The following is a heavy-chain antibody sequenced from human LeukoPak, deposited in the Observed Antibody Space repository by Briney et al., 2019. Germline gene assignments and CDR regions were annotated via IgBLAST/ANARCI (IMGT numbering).Heavy chain of an antibody. V-gene: IGHV1-18*01. Sequence: ASVKVSCKASGYTFTSYGISWVRQAPGHRLEGMGWISAYNGNTNYAQKLQGRVTMTTDTSTSTAYMELRSLRSDDTAVYYCARVIVVVPAADAGYFDLWGRGTLVTVSS. J-gene: IGHJ2*01. D-gene: IGHD2-2*01. CDR1: GYTFTSYG. CDR2: ISAYNGNT. CDR3: ARVIVVVPAADAGYFDL.